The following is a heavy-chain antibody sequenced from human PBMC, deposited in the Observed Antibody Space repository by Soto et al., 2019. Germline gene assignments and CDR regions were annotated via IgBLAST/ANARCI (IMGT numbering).Heavy chain of an antibody. D-gene: IGHD5-18*01. V-gene: IGHV4-30-2*01. CDR2: IYHSGST. J-gene: IGHJ3*02. CDR3: ARVWGYSYGLASDI. Sequence: SETLSLTCAVSGGSISSVGDSWSCIRQPPGKGLEWIGYIYHSGSTYYNPSLKSRVTISVDRSKSQFSLKLSSVTAADTAVYYCARVWGYSYGLASDIWGKGTMVTVSS. CDR1: GGSISSVGDS.